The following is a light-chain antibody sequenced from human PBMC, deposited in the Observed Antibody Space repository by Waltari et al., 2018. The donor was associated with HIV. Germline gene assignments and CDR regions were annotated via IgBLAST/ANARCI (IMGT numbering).Light chain of an antibody. V-gene: IGKV1-5*03. CDR3: QQYNSYSRT. CDR2: KAS. CDR1: QSISSW. J-gene: IGKJ1*01. Sequence: DIQMTQSPSTLSASVGARVTITCRASQSISSWLAWYQQKPGKAPKLLIYKASSLESWVPSRFSGSGSGTEFTLTISSLQPDDFATYYCQQYNSYSRTFGQGTKVEIK.